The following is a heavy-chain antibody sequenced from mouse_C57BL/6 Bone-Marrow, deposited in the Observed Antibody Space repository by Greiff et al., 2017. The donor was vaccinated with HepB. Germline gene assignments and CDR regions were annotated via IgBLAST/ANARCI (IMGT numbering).Heavy chain of an antibody. CDR3: ARLGTTVVGFDY. Sequence: QVQLLQPGAELVKPGASVKLSCKASGYTFTSYWMHWVKQRPGQGLEWIGMIHPNSGSTNYNEKFKSKATLTVDKSSSTAYRQLSSLTSEDSAVYYCARLGTTVVGFDYWGQGTTLT. CDR2: IHPNSGST. D-gene: IGHD1-1*01. V-gene: IGHV1-64*01. CDR1: GYTFTSYW. J-gene: IGHJ2*01.